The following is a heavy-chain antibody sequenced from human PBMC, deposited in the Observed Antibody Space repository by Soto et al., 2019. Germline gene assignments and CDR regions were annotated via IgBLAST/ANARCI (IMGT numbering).Heavy chain of an antibody. Sequence: QVQLQESGPGLVKPSETLSLTCTVSGGSISSYYWSWIRQPPGKGLEWIGYIYYSGSTNYNPSLKSRVTISVDTSKNQFSLKLSSVTAADTAVYYCARRYSSAFDLWGQGTMVTVSS. J-gene: IGHJ3*01. CDR2: IYYSGST. CDR1: GGSISSYY. CDR3: ARRYSSAFDL. D-gene: IGHD1-26*01. V-gene: IGHV4-59*08.